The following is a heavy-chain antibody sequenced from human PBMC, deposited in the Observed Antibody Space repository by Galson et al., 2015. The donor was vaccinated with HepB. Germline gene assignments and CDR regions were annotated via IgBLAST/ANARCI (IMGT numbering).Heavy chain of an antibody. CDR1: GFTFSGDA. CDR3: AKFKGATLTTWYFDV. J-gene: IGHJ2*01. D-gene: IGHD4-17*01. CDR2: VNDNGRSA. V-gene: IGHV3-23*01. Sequence: SLRLSCAASGFTFSGDAMSWVRQAPGKGLEWVSTVNDNGRSAYYADSVEGRFTVSRDNSKSTLYLQMNSLRGEDTALYYCAKFKGATLTTWYFDVWGRGTLVTVSS.